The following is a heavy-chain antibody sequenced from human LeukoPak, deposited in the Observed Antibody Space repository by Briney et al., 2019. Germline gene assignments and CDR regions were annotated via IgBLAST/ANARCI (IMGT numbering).Heavy chain of an antibody. CDR1: GFTFSSYS. D-gene: IGHD3-22*01. J-gene: IGHJ6*02. CDR3: ARDFTSEKWLLPYCYYGMDV. Sequence: GGSLRLSCAASGFTFSSYSMNWVRQAPGKGLEWVSSISSSCSYIYYADSVKGRFTISRDNSKNTLYLQMNSLRAEDTAVYYCARDFTSEKWLLPYCYYGMDVWGQGTTVTVSS. CDR2: ISSSCSYI. V-gene: IGHV3-21*04.